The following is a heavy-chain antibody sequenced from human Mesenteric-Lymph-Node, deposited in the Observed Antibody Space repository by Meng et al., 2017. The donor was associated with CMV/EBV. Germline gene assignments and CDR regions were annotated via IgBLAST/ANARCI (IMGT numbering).Heavy chain of an antibody. CDR3: ARDVDTVTRKLDYYYYYPMDV. Sequence: GESLKISCAASGFPFSSYAMHWVRQAPGKGLQWVAVISYDENNKYYADSVKGRFTISRDNSKNTLYLQMNSLRADDTAVYYCARDVDTVTRKLDYYYYYPMDVWGQGTTVTVSS. CDR1: GFPFSSYA. CDR2: ISYDENNK. V-gene: IGHV3-30*04. J-gene: IGHJ6*02. D-gene: IGHD5-18*01.